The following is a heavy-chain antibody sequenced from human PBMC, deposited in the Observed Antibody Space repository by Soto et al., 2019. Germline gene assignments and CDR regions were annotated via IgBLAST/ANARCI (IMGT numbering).Heavy chain of an antibody. D-gene: IGHD3-3*01. Sequence: SETLSLTCAVYGGSVNGYYWNWIRQPPGKGLEWIGEINHTGGTHYNPSLKSRVTMSVDTSKNQFSLRLSSVIAADTAIYYCASRITVFGLLIPPFDPWGQGTQVTVSS. CDR3: ASRITVFGLLIPPFDP. CDR1: GGSVNGYY. CDR2: INHTGGT. V-gene: IGHV4-34*01. J-gene: IGHJ5*02.